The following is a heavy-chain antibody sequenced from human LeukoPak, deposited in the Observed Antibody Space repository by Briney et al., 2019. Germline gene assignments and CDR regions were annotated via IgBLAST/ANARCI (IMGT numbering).Heavy chain of an antibody. J-gene: IGHJ4*02. D-gene: IGHD3-22*01. Sequence: GGSLRLSCAASGFTFDDYAMHWVRQAPGKGLEWVSLISWDGGSTYYADSVKGRFTISRDNAKNSLYLQMNSLRAEDTALYYCAKDIDSSGYYPAGYWGQGTPVTVSS. CDR3: AKDIDSSGYYPAGY. CDR1: GFTFDDYA. CDR2: ISWDGGST. V-gene: IGHV3-43D*03.